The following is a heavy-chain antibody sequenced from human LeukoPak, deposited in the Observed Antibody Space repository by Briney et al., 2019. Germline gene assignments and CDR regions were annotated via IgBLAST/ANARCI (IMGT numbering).Heavy chain of an antibody. CDR2: ITSNGGSA. CDR1: GFPFSDYA. V-gene: IGHV3-64D*06. Sequence: GGSLRLSCSASGFPFSDYAMHWVCLAPGKGQEYVSAITSNGGSAYYADHVKGRFTISRDNSNNMLYLQMSSLRIDDTATYYCVTYGDYVGDSYDIWGRGTMVTVSS. D-gene: IGHD4-17*01. J-gene: IGHJ3*02. CDR3: VTYGDYVGDSYDI.